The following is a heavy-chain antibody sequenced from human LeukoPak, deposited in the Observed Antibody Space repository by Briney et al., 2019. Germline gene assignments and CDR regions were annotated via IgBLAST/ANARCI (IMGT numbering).Heavy chain of an antibody. Sequence: SETLSLTCTVSGGSISSYYWSWIRQPPGKGLEWIGYIYYSGSTNYNPSLKSRVTISVDTSKNQFSLKLSSVTAADTAVNYCARGRDGYKRFDYWGQGTLVTVSS. CDR3: ARGRDGYKRFDY. J-gene: IGHJ4*02. CDR2: IYYSGST. D-gene: IGHD5-24*01. V-gene: IGHV4-59*01. CDR1: GGSISSYY.